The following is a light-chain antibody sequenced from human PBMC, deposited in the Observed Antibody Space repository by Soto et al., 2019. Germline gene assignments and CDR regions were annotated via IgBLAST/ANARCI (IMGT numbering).Light chain of an antibody. CDR3: QSYDSSNPYVV. CDR1: SGSIAINY. Sequence: KFMLTQPHSVSESPGKTVTISCTRRSGSIAINYVQWYQQRPGSAPTTVIYEDNQRPSGVPDRFSGSIDSSSNSASLTISGLKTEDEADYYCQSYDSSNPYVVFGGGTKLTVL. V-gene: IGLV6-57*03. CDR2: EDN. J-gene: IGLJ2*01.